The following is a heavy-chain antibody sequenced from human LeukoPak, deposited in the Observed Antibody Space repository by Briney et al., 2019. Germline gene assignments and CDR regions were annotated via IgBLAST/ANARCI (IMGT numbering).Heavy chain of an antibody. CDR2: IYTSGST. J-gene: IGHJ6*03. CDR3: ARVGAAVAAHTYYYYYMDV. Sequence: PSETLSLTCAVYGGSFSGYYWSWIRQPAGKGLEWIGRIYTSGSTNYNPSLKSRVTMSVDTSKNQFSLKLSSVTAADTAVYYCARVGAAVAAHTYYYYYMDVWGKGTTVTVSS. CDR1: GGSFSGYY. D-gene: IGHD6-19*01. V-gene: IGHV4-59*10.